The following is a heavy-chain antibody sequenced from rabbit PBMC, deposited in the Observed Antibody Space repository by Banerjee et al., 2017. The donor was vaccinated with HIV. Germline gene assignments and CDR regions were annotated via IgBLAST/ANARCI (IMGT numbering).Heavy chain of an antibody. Sequence: QEQLEESGGDLVKPEGSLTLTCTASGFSFSSTYWICWVRQAPGKGPEWIACIDAGSTGITYYPNWAKGRFTISKTSSTTVTLQMTSLTVADTATYFCARYAYGYVGYDLWGQGTLVTVS. V-gene: IGHV1S45*01. D-gene: IGHD6-1*01. J-gene: IGHJ3*01. CDR1: GFSFSSTYW. CDR2: IDAGSTGIT. CDR3: ARYAYGYVGYDL.